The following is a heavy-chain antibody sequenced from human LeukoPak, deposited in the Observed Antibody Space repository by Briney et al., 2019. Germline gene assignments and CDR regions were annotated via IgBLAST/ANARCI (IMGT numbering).Heavy chain of an antibody. D-gene: IGHD6-19*01. Sequence: SETLSLTCTVSGGSISSYYWSWIRQPPGKGLEWIGYIYYSGSTNYNPSLKSRVTISVDTSKNQFSLKLTSVTAADTAVYYCAREHYTSGWYIRDWGQGTLVTVSS. CDR1: GGSISSYY. CDR2: IYYSGST. CDR3: AREHYTSGWYIRD. V-gene: IGHV4-59*01. J-gene: IGHJ4*02.